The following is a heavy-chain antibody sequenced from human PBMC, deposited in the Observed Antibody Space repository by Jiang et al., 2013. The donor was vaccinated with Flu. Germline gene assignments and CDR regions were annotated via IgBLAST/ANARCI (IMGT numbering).Heavy chain of an antibody. Sequence: VQLVESGGGLVQPGGSLRLSCAASGFTFSSYAMSWVRQAPGKGLEWVSAIGGSGVSTYYADSVKGRFTISRDNSKNTLYLRMNSLRAEDTAVYYCASSQVGGTMIAVVLYYFDYWGQGNMVTVSS. D-gene: IGHD3-22*01. CDR2: IGGSGVST. CDR1: GFTFSSYA. J-gene: IGHJ4*02. CDR3: ASSQVGGTMIAVVLYYFDY. V-gene: IGHV3-23*04.